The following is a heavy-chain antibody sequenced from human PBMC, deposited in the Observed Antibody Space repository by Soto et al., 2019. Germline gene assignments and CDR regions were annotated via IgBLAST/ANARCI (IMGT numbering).Heavy chain of an antibody. CDR2: INQDGSER. J-gene: IGHJ4*02. CDR1: GLTLRNDW. V-gene: IGHV3-7*03. CDR3: AVYGYGVSEAAY. D-gene: IGHD5-18*01. Sequence: PGGSLSLSCAGSGLTLRNDWLSWVRQAPGKGLEWVANINQDGSERYYVDSVRGRFTISRDNVENSLYLPLNSLRPEDTAVYYCAVYGYGVSEAAYWGQATLATVSS.